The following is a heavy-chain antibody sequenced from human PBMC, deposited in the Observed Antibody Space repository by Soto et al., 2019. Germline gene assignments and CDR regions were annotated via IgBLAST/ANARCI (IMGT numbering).Heavy chain of an antibody. J-gene: IGHJ5*02. D-gene: IGHD6-19*01. V-gene: IGHV4-61*01. CDR2: IYYSGVT. Sequence: SETLSLTCTVSGGSVTSGSYYWSWIRQPPGKGLEWIGYIYYSGVTHYNPSLKSRVTISVDTSKNQFSLKLSSVTAADTAVYYCAGGTIAVAGTWFDPWGQGTLVTVSS. CDR3: AGGTIAVAGTWFDP. CDR1: GGSVTSGSYY.